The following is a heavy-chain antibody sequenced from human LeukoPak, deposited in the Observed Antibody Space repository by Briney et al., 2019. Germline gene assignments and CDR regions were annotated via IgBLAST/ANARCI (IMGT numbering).Heavy chain of an antibody. CDR2: IYHSGST. CDR1: GGSINSSNW. Sequence: PSGTLSLTCAVSGGSINSSNWWSWVRQPPGKGLEWIGEIYHSGSTNYNPSLKSRVTISVDKSKNQFSLKLSSVTAADTAVYYCAKSRGIVVVTASGAFDIWGQGTMVTVSS. D-gene: IGHD2-21*02. V-gene: IGHV4-4*02. J-gene: IGHJ3*02. CDR3: AKSRGIVVVTASGAFDI.